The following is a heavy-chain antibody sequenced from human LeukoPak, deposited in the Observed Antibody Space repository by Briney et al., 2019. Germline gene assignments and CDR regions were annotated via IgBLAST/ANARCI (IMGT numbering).Heavy chain of an antibody. Sequence: PGGSLRLSCAASGFTFSNYGMHWVRQAPGKGLEWVAFVYFHGNNKYYAASVKGRFTISRDNSRNSLYIQMNSLRTEDTAVYYCVKDQGQVYGYFDSWGQGSLVTVSS. D-gene: IGHD2-8*01. CDR3: VKDQGQVYGYFDS. J-gene: IGHJ4*02. CDR1: GFTFSNYG. V-gene: IGHV3-30*02. CDR2: VYFHGNNK.